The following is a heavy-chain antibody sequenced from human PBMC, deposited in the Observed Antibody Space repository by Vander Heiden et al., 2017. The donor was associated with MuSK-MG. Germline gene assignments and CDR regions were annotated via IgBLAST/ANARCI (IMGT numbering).Heavy chain of an antibody. D-gene: IGHD3-10*01. CDR3: AKGQYYYGSGSYSDY. CDR2: ISGSGTST. J-gene: IGHJ4*02. Sequence: QLLESAGGLVQPGGSLRLSCAASGFTFSTSAMTWVPQAPGKGLEWVSAISGSGTSTYYADAVKGHFTISRDNSKNTLYLQMKSLRAEDTAVYYCAKGQYYYGSGSYSDYWGQGTLVTVSS. CDR1: GFTFSTSA. V-gene: IGHV3-23*01.